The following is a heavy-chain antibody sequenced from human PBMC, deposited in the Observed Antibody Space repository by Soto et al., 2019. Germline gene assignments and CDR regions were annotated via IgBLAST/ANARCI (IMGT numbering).Heavy chain of an antibody. V-gene: IGHV3-23*01. J-gene: IGHJ4*02. CDR2: IGGSGGST. Sequence: EVQLLDSGGGLVQPGGSLRLSCAASGFTFSSYAMGWVRQAPGKGLEWVSAIGGSGGSTYYADSAKGRFTISRDNSKNTLYLQMYSLRVEHTAVYYCAKILVAGYIGYWGQGTLVTVSS. CDR1: GFTFSSYA. D-gene: IGHD2-2*01. CDR3: AKILVAGYIGY.